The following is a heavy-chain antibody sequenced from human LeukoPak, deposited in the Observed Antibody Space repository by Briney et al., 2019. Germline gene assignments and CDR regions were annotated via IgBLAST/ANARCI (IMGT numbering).Heavy chain of an antibody. CDR1: SFTFSNAW. CDR2: IKSKTDGATA. Sequence: PGGSLRLSCAASSFTFSNAWMNWVRQAPGKGLEWVGRIKSKTDGATAEYAAPVKGRFTISRDDPKNTLYLQMNSLKTEDTAMYYCIRDGGYRFALYWFFDLWGRGTLVTVSS. D-gene: IGHD5-18*01. J-gene: IGHJ2*01. CDR3: IRDGGYRFALYWFFDL. V-gene: IGHV3-15*07.